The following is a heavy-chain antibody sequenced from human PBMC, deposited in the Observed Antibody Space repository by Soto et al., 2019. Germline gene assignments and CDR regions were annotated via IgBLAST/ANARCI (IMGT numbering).Heavy chain of an antibody. Sequence: SETLSLTCTVSGGSISGYYWSWLRQPPGKGLERIGYMYNTGSTVYNPSFKSRVTISVDTSKNQFSLKLNSVTAADTAVYYCARDLWGYCGTDCYPLDVWGQGTTVTVS. J-gene: IGHJ6*02. V-gene: IGHV4-59*01. D-gene: IGHD2-21*02. CDR3: ARDLWGYCGTDCYPLDV. CDR2: MYNTGST. CDR1: GGSISGYY.